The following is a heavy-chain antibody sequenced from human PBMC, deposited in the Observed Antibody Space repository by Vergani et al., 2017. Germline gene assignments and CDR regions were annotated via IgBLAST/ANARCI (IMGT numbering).Heavy chain of an antibody. V-gene: IGHV3-21*01. J-gene: IGHJ3*01. Sequence: EVQMVESGGGLVKPGGSLRLFCVASGFTFSHYSMNWVRRAPGKGLVWVSSISGNNDDVYYADSVKGRFTISRDNAKNSMYLDMSSLRAEDTDVYYCVRDVRFSRTWGQGTLVAVSS. CDR2: ISGNNDDV. CDR3: VRDVRFSRT. CDR1: GFTFSHYS.